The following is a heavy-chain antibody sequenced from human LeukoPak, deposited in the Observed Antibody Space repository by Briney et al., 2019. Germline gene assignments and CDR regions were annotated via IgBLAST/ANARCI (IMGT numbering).Heavy chain of an antibody. CDR3: AKDKYSSGYEFDY. D-gene: IGHD6-19*01. CDR2: ISGSGGST. CDR1: GFTFSRYA. V-gene: IGHV3-23*01. Sequence: PGGSLRLSCAASGFTFSRYAMNWVPHAPGKGLEWVSAISGSGGSTYYADSVKGRFTISRDNSKNTLYLQMNSLRAEDTAVYYCAKDKYSSGYEFDYWGQGTLVTVSS. J-gene: IGHJ4*02.